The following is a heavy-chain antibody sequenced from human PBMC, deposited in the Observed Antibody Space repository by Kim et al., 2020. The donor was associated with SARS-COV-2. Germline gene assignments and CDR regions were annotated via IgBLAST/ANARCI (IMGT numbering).Heavy chain of an antibody. J-gene: IGHJ4*02. Sequence: GGSLRLSCVGSGFPFHTAWMTWVRQYPGKGLEWVGRVETEADGGTIDYATPVKGRFTISRDDSKNTVYLEMNNLKSEDTALYYCATVWGGDWGQGTLVTV. CDR3: ATVWGGD. CDR2: VETEADGGTI. CDR1: GFPFHTAW. D-gene: IGHD3-10*01. V-gene: IGHV3-15*04.